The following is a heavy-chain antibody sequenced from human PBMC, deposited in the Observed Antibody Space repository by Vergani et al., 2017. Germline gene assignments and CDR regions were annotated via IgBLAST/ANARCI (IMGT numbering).Heavy chain of an antibody. J-gene: IGHJ4*02. D-gene: IGHD5-18*01. CDR3: AKEAERIQLLLRQGNY. CDR1: GFTFSSYA. CDR2: ISGSGGST. V-gene: IGHV3-23*04. Sequence: EVQLVESGGGLVQPGGSLTLSCAASGFTFSSYAMSWVRQAPGKGLEWVSAISGSGGSTYYADSVKGRFTISRDNSKNTLYLQMNSLRAEDTAVYYCAKEAERIQLLLRQGNYWGQGTLVTVSS.